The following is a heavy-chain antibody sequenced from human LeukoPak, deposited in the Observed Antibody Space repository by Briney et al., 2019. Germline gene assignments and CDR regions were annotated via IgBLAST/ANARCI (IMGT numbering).Heavy chain of an antibody. Sequence: ASVKVSCKASGYTFTSYGISWVRQAPGQGLEWMGWISAYNGNTNYAQKLQGRVTMTTDTSTSTAYMELRSLRSDDTAVYYCARGPIQYSSSDYYYYYMDVWGKGTTVTVSS. CDR2: ISAYNGNT. CDR1: GYTFTSYG. CDR3: ARGPIQYSSSDYYYYYMDV. D-gene: IGHD6-6*01. V-gene: IGHV1-18*01. J-gene: IGHJ6*03.